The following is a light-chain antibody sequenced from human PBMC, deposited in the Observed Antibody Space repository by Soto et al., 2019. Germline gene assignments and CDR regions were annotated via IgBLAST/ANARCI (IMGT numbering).Light chain of an antibody. CDR1: SSNIGNNY. CDR3: GTWVSSPRGV. CDR2: ENN. Sequence: QSVLTQPPSVSAAPGQKVTISCSGSSSNIGNNYVSWYQQLPGTAPKLLIYENNKRPSGIPDRFSGSKSGTSATLSITGFQTGDEADYYCGTWVSSPRGVFGTGTKVTVL. J-gene: IGLJ1*01. V-gene: IGLV1-51*02.